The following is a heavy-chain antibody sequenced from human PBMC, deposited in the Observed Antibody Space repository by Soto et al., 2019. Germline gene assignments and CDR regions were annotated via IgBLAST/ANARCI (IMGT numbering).Heavy chain of an antibody. CDR2: INAGNGNT. J-gene: IGHJ4*02. Sequence: ASVKVSCKASGYTFTSYAMHCVRQAPGQRLEWMGWINAGNGNTKYSQKFQGRVTITRDTSASTAYMELSSLRSEDTAVYYCARYCSSTSCPRLGYWGQGTLVTVSS. CDR1: GYTFTSYA. V-gene: IGHV1-3*01. D-gene: IGHD2-2*01. CDR3: ARYCSSTSCPRLGY.